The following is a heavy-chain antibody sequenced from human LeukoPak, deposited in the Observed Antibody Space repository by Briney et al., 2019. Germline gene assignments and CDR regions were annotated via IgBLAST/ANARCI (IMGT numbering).Heavy chain of an antibody. Sequence: SVKASCNASGGTFSSYAIRWVRQSPGQGREWMGGIIPIFVTANYAQKFQGRVTITADESTSTAYMELSSLRSEDTAVYYCARARYCSSTSCYSDPYYFDYWGQGTLVTVSS. CDR3: ARARYCSSTSCYSDPYYFDY. CDR1: GGTFSSYA. J-gene: IGHJ4*02. V-gene: IGHV1-69*01. CDR2: IIPIFVTA. D-gene: IGHD2-2*01.